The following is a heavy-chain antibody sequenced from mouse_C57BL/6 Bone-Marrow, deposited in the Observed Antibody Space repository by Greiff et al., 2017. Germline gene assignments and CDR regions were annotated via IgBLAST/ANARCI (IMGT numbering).Heavy chain of an antibody. Sequence: QVHVKQPGAELVKPGASVKVSCKASGYTFTSYWMHWVKQRPGQGLEWIGRIHPSDSDTNYNQKFKGKATLTVDKSSSTAYMQLSSLTSEDSAVYYCAMLGSNWHFDYWGQGTTLTVSS. D-gene: IGHD2-5*01. CDR3: AMLGSNWHFDY. CDR1: GYTFTSYW. J-gene: IGHJ2*01. V-gene: IGHV1-74*01. CDR2: IHPSDSDT.